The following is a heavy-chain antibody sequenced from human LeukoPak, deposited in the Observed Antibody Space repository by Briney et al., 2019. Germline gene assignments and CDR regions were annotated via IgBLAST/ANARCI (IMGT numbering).Heavy chain of an antibody. CDR3: ARKGGLFDY. J-gene: IGHJ4*02. CDR2: IYYNGST. Sequence: SETLSLTCTVSGGSIGYYYWSWIRQSPGKGLEWIGYIYYNGSTNYNPSLKSRVTISVDMSKNQFSLKMSSVTAADTAVYYCARKGGLFDYWGQGRLVTVSS. D-gene: IGHD2-15*01. CDR1: GGSIGYYY. V-gene: IGHV4-59*01.